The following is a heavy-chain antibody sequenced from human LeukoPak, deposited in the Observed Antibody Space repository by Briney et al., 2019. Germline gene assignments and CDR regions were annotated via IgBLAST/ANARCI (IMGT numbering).Heavy chain of an antibody. Sequence: PGGSLRLSCAASGFTFSSYGMHWVRQAPGKGLEWVAVIWYDGSNKYYADSVKGRFTISRDNSKNTLYLQMNSLSAEDTAVYYCARDLTVTTSPFDYWGQGTLVTVSS. J-gene: IGHJ4*02. CDR3: ARDLTVTTSPFDY. CDR2: IWYDGSNK. D-gene: IGHD4-4*01. V-gene: IGHV3-33*01. CDR1: GFTFSSYG.